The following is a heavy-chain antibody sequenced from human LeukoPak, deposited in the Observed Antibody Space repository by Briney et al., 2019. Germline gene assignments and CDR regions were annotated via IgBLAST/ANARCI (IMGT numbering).Heavy chain of an antibody. D-gene: IGHD2-15*01. J-gene: IGHJ5*02. CDR1: GASISSSSYY. CDR2: IYYSSGTT. CDR3: GSLVAAKLPYH. V-gene: IGHV4-39*01. Sequence: PSETLSLTCTVSGASISSSSYYWGWIRQPPGKGLEWIGGIYYSSGTTYYNPSLKSRVTISVDTPKNQFSLKLSSVTAADTALYYCGSLVAAKLPYHCGQGTLVTVSS.